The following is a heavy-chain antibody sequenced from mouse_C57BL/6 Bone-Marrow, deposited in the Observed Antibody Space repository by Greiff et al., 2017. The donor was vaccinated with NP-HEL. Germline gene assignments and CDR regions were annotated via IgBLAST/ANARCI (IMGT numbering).Heavy chain of an antibody. Sequence: QVQLQQPGAELVMPGASVKLSCKASGYTFTSYWMHWVRQRPGQGLEWIGEIDPSDSYTNYNQKFKGKSTLTVDKSSSTAYMQLSSLTSEDSAVYYCAIITFDYWGQGTSVTVSS. J-gene: IGHJ4*01. CDR1: GYTFTSYW. CDR2: IDPSDSYT. CDR3: AIITFDY. V-gene: IGHV1-69*01. D-gene: IGHD1-2*01.